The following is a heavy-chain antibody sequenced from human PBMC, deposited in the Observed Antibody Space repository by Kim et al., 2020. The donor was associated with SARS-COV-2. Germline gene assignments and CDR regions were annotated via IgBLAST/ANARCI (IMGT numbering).Heavy chain of an antibody. V-gene: IGHV4-34*01. J-gene: IGHJ4*02. CDR2: INHSGST. CDR3: ARGGSSSWYGSGYFDY. D-gene: IGHD6-13*01. CDR1: GGSFSGYY. Sequence: SETLSLTCAVYGGSFSGYYWSWIRQPPGKGLEWIGEINHSGSTNYNPSLKSRVTISVDTSKNQFSLKLSSVTAADTAVYYCARGGSSSWYGSGYFDYWGQGTLVTVSS.